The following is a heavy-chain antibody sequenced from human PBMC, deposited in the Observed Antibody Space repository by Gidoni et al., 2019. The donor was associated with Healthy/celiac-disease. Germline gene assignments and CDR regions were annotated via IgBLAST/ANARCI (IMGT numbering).Heavy chain of an antibody. CDR3: ATFPSSSWYVASSSDQNVGGTGMDV. J-gene: IGHJ6*02. CDR1: GFPFSSYG. CDR2: IWYDGSNK. D-gene: IGHD6-13*01. Sequence: QVQLVESGGGVVQPGRSLRLSCAASGFPFSSYGMHWVRQAPGKGLEWVAVIWYDGSNKYYADSVKGRFTISRDNSKNTLYLQMNSLRAEDTAVYYCATFPSSSWYVASSSDQNVGGTGMDVWGQGTTVTVSS. V-gene: IGHV3-33*01.